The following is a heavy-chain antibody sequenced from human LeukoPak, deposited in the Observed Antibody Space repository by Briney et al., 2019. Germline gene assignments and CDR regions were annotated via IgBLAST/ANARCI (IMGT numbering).Heavy chain of an antibody. J-gene: IGHJ4*02. D-gene: IGHD4-11*01. V-gene: IGHV3-30*04. CDR2: ISYDGSNK. CDR1: GFTFSSYA. CDR3: ARASSYSNYYFDY. Sequence: GRSLRLSCAASGFTFSSYAMHWVRQAPGKGLEWVAVISYDGSNKYYADSEKGRFTISRDNSKNTLYLQMNSLRAEDTAVYYCARASSYSNYYFDYWGQGTLVTVSS.